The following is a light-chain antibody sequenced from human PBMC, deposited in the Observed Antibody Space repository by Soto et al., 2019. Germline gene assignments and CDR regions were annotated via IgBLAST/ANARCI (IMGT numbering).Light chain of an antibody. Sequence: IVLTPSPGTLSFSPGERATLSCRASQSVRSSYLTWYQQKPGQAPRLLIYGASSRATGIPDRFSGSGSGTDFTLTISRLEPEDFAVYYCQQYGTSPLTFGGGTKVDIK. J-gene: IGKJ4*01. V-gene: IGKV3-20*01. CDR3: QQYGTSPLT. CDR2: GAS. CDR1: QSVRSSY.